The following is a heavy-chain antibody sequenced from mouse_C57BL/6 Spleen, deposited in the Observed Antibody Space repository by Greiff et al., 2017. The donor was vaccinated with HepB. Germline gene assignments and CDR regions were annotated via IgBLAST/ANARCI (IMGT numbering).Heavy chain of an antibody. V-gene: IGHV1-26*01. Sequence: EVQLQQSGPELVKPGASVKISCKASGYTFTDYYMNWVKQSHGKSLEWIGDINPNNGGTSYNQKFKGKATLTVDKSSSTAYMELRSLTSEDSAVYYCARGGGKQVWYFDVWGTGTTVTVSS. CDR3: ARGGGKQVWYFDV. D-gene: IGHD2-1*01. CDR1: GYTFTDYY. CDR2: INPNNGGT. J-gene: IGHJ1*03.